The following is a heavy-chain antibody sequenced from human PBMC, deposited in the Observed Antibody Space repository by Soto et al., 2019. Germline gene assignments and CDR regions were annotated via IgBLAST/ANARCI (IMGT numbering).Heavy chain of an antibody. J-gene: IGHJ4*02. CDR1: GFTFSRYW. Sequence: EVQLVESGGGLVQPGGSLRLSCAASGFTFSRYWMSWVRQAPGKGLEWVANIKQDGSEKYYVDSVKGRFTISRDNAKNSVSLQMNTLRAEDTAVYFCASGFYDSGITLDHIWGQGTLVTASS. CDR2: IKQDGSEK. V-gene: IGHV3-7*03. CDR3: ASGFYDSGITLDHI. D-gene: IGHD3-10*01.